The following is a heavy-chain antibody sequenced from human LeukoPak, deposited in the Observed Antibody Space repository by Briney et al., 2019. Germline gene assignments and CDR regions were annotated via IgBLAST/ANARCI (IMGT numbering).Heavy chain of an antibody. V-gene: IGHV4-28*06. D-gene: IGHD6-13*01. Sequence: PSDTLSLTCAVSGYSISSSNWWGWIRQPPGKGLEWIGYIYYSGSTNYNPSLKSRVTMSVDTSKDQFSLKLSSVTALDTAVYYCARAYHSSWYLNWFDPWGQGTLVTVSS. CDR1: GYSISSSNW. CDR2: IYYSGST. J-gene: IGHJ5*02. CDR3: ARAYHSSWYLNWFDP.